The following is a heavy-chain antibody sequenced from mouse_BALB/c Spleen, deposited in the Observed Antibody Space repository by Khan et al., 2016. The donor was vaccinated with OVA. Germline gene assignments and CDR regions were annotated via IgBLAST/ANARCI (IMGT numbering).Heavy chain of an antibody. V-gene: IGHV1-80*01. J-gene: IGHJ3*01. CDR3: ARLGYWLAY. CDR2: IYPGDGNT. D-gene: IGHD2-14*01. Sequence: QVQLKESGAELVRPGSSVKISCTASGYAFSSYWMNWVKQRPGQGLEWIGQIYPGDGNTHYNGNFKGKATLTADKSSSTAYMQLSSLTSDDSAVYFCARLGYWLAYWGQGTLVTVSA. CDR1: GYAFSSYW.